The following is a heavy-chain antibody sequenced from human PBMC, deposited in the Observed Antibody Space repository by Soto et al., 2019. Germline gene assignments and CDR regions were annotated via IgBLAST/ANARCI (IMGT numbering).Heavy chain of an antibody. CDR2: IYHSGST. D-gene: IGHD6-13*01. J-gene: IGHJ6*02. Sequence: PSETLSLTCAVYGGSFSGYYWSWIRQPPGKGLEWIGEIYHSGSTNYNPSLKSRVTISVDKSKNQFSLKLSSVTAADTAVYYCAREVAAAGIYGMDVWGQGTTVTVSS. CDR1: GGSFSGYY. V-gene: IGHV4-34*01. CDR3: AREVAAAGIYGMDV.